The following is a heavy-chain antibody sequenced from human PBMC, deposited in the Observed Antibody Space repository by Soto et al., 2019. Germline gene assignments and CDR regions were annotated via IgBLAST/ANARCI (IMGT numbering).Heavy chain of an antibody. CDR1: GGSIISYC. V-gene: IGHV4-59*08. J-gene: IGHJ3*02. CDR3: ARHMGYCSGGSCYRHGAFHAFDI. D-gene: IGHD2-15*01. CDR2: IYYSGST. Sequence: SETLSVTCTVSGGSIISYCWSWIRQPPGKGLEWIGYIYYSGSTNYNPSLKSRVTISVDTSKNQFSLKLSSVTAADTAVYYCARHMGYCSGGSCYRHGAFHAFDIWGQGTMVTVSS.